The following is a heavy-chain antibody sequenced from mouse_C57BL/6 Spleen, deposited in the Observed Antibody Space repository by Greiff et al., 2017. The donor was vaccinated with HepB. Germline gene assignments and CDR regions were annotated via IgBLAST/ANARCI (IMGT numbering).Heavy chain of an antibody. J-gene: IGHJ2*01. CDR3: TGAAQAFDY. D-gene: IGHD3-2*02. Sequence: EVKLMESGGGLVQPGGSMKLSCVASGFTFSNYWMNWVRQSPEKGLEWVAQIRLKSDNYATHYAESVKGRFTISREDSKSSVYLQMNNLRAEDTGIYYCTGAAQAFDYWGQGTTLTVSS. CDR2: IRLKSDNYAT. CDR1: GFTFSNYW. V-gene: IGHV6-3*01.